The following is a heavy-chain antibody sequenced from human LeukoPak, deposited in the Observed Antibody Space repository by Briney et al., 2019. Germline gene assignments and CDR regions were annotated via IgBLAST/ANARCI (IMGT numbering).Heavy chain of an antibody. D-gene: IGHD3-3*01. J-gene: IGHJ4*02. V-gene: IGHV3-30-3*01. CDR2: MSYDGSNK. CDR1: GFTFSSYA. CDR3: ARVVSSVWLYDFWSGLPDY. Sequence: GGSLRLSCAASGFTFSSYAMHWVRQAPGKGLEWVAVMSYDGSNKYYADSVKGRFTISRDNSKNTLYLQMNSLRAEDTAVYYCARVVSSVWLYDFWSGLPDYWGQGTLVTVSS.